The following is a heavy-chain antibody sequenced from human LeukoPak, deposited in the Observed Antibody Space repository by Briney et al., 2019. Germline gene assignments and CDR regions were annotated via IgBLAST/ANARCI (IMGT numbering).Heavy chain of an antibody. CDR2: IYHSGST. J-gene: IGHJ4*02. CDR3: AATKPLYSTNWFYFDY. V-gene: IGHV4-30-2*01. CDR1: GDSINTGGYY. Sequence: PSETLSLTCTVSGDSINTGGYYWSWIRQAPGKGLEWIGYIYHSGSTNYNPSLKSRVTMSVDRSKNQFSLKLRSVTAADRAVYFCAATKPLYSTNWFYFDYWGQGYLVTVSS. D-gene: IGHD6-13*01.